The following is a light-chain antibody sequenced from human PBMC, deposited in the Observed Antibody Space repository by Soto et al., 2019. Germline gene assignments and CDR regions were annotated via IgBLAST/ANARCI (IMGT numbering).Light chain of an antibody. J-gene: IGLJ2*01. V-gene: IGLV1-51*01. CDR2: DNN. CDR1: SSNIGGNS. Sequence: QSVLTQPPSVSAAPGQKVTISCSGSSSNIGGNSVSWYQQLPETAPKLLIHDNNKRPSGIPDRFSGSKSGTSATLGITGLQTGDEADYYCATWDTSLTAVVFGGGTKVTVL. CDR3: ATWDTSLTAVV.